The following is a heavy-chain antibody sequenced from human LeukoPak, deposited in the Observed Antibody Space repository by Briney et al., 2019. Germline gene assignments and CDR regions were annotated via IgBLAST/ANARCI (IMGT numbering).Heavy chain of an antibody. V-gene: IGHV4-4*07. D-gene: IGHD6-19*01. CDR3: ARDDTGYSSGWSKDFDY. Sequence: SETLSLTCTVSGVSISSYYWTWIRQPAGKGLEWIGRIYTSGSTNYNPSLKSRVTMSVDTSKNQFSLKLSSVTAADTAVYYCARDDTGYSSGWSKDFDYWGQGTLVTVSS. CDR2: IYTSGST. CDR1: GVSISSYY. J-gene: IGHJ4*02.